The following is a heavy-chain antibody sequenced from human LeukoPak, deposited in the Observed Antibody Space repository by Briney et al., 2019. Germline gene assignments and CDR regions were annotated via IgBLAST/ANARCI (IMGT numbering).Heavy chain of an antibody. J-gene: IGHJ3*02. V-gene: IGHV4-4*02. CDR2: IYHSGNT. CDR1: GDSISNNNW. CDR3: ARRSVVAHKDAFDI. D-gene: IGHD3-22*01. Sequence: SETLSLTCAVSGDSISNNNWWSWVRQPPGKGLEWIGQIYHSGNTNYNPSLESRVTISVDKSRNQFSLKLSSVTAADTAVYYCARRSVVAHKDAFDIWGQGTMVTVSS.